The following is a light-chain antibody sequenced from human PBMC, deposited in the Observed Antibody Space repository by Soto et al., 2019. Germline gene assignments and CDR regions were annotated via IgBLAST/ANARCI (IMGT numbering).Light chain of an antibody. CDR1: SSDVGGYNY. V-gene: IGLV2-14*01. CDR2: DVS. CDR3: SSYTSNLGV. Sequence: QSALTKPASVSGSPGQSITISCTGTSSDVGGYNYVSWYQQHPGKAPKLMIYDVSNRPSGVSNRFSGSKSGNTASLTISGLQAEDEADYYCSSYTSNLGVFGGGTKLTVL. J-gene: IGLJ2*01.